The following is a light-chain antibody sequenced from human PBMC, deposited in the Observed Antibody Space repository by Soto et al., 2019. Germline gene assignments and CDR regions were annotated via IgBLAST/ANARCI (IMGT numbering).Light chain of an antibody. CDR2: GAS. CDR1: QSISIY. CDR3: QQTYYSPEIT. J-gene: IGKJ5*01. Sequence: DIQMTQSPSSLSASVGDRVTITCRASQSISIYLNWYQLKPGKAPNLLMYGASYLTCGVPTRFSGSGSGSDCTLSISSLQPEDFAIYYCQQTYYSPEITFGRGTRLYIK. V-gene: IGKV1-39*01.